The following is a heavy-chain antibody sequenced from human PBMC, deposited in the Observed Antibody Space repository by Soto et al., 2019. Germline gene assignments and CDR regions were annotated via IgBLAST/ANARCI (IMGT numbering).Heavy chain of an antibody. J-gene: IGHJ6*02. CDR2: ISAYNGNT. CDR3: ARRYFHPRYGSGSYIGMDV. V-gene: IGHV1-18*01. D-gene: IGHD3-10*01. CDR1: GYTFTSYG. Sequence: QVQLVQSGAEVKKPGDSVKVSCKASGYTFTSYGISWVRQAPGQGLEWMGWISAYNGNTNYAQKLQGRVTMTTDTSTSTAYMELRSMRSDDTAVYYCARRYFHPRYGSGSYIGMDVWGQGTTVTVSS.